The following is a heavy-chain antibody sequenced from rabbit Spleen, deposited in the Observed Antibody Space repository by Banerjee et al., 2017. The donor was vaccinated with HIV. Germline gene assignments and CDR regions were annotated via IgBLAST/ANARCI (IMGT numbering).Heavy chain of an antibody. V-gene: IGHV1S40*01. J-gene: IGHJ4*01. CDR1: GFSFSSGYY. CDR3: AREKSGIVGYNL. D-gene: IGHD1-1*01. CDR2: IDAGFTGNT. Sequence: QSLEESGGGLVKPGASLTLTCTASGFSFSSGYYVCWVRQAPVKRPEWIACIDAGFTGNTYYASWAKGRFTISKTSSTTVTLQMTSMTVADTATYFCAREKSGIVGYNLWGPGTLVTVS.